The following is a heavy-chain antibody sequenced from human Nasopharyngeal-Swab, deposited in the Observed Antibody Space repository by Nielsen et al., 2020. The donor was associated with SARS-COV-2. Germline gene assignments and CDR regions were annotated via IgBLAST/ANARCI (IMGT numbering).Heavy chain of an antibody. CDR2: ISYDGSNK. CDR1: GFTFSLYA. CDR3: ARENPNANYYGMDV. J-gene: IGHJ6*02. V-gene: IGHV3-30-3*01. D-gene: IGHD3-16*01. Sequence: GGSLRLSCSASGFTFSLYAMHWVRQAPGKGLEWVAVISYDGSNKYYADSVKGRFTISRDNSKNTLYLQMNSLRAEDTAVYYCARENPNANYYGMDVWGQGTTVTVSS.